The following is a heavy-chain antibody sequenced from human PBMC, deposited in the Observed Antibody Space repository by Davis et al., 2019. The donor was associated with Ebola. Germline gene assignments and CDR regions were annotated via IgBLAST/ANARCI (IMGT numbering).Heavy chain of an antibody. V-gene: IGHV6-1*01. CDR2: TYYRSKWYN. CDR3: ARGGDGYNSGAFDI. CDR1: AASVSSNSAA. D-gene: IGHD5-24*01. J-gene: IGHJ3*02. Sequence: MPSQPLSPTCPLSAASVSSNSAAWNWTLQSPSRGLEWLGRTYYRSKWYNAYAVSVKSRITINTDTSKNQFSLQLNSVTPEDTAVYYCARGGDGYNSGAFDIWGQGTMVTVSS.